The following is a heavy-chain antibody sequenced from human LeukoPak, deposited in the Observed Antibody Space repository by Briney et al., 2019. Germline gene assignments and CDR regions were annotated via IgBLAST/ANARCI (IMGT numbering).Heavy chain of an antibody. D-gene: IGHD3-22*01. CDR1: GFILRNYW. Sequence: GGSLRLSCKASGFILRNYWMHWVRQAPGKGLLWVSSINGDGSVTGYAASVKGRFTISRDTAKNTLYLQTNSLRAEDTAVYYCARGHHYYDSSAYYYWGQGTLVTVSS. CDR2: INGDGSVT. CDR3: ARGHHYYDSSAYYY. J-gene: IGHJ4*02. V-gene: IGHV3-74*01.